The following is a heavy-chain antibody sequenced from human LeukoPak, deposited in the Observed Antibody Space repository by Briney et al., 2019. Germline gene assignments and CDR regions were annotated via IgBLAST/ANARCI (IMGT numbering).Heavy chain of an antibody. CDR2: TNSDGSST. J-gene: IGHJ4*02. CDR1: GFTFSSYW. D-gene: IGHD3-10*01. V-gene: IGHV3-74*01. Sequence: GGSLRLSCAASGFTFSSYWMHWVRQAPGKGLVWVSRTNSDGSSTSYADSVKGRFTISRDNAKNTLYLQMNSLRAEDTAVYYCARFGELLSYFDYWGQGTLVTVSS. CDR3: ARFGELLSYFDY.